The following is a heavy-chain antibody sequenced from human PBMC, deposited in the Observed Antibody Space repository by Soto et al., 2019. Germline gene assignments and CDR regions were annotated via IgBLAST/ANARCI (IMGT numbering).Heavy chain of an antibody. V-gene: IGHV3-13*01. CDR3: ARAGFGSPFDY. J-gene: IGHJ4*02. CDR1: GFTFSSYD. CDR2: IGPAGDT. D-gene: IGHD3-16*01. Sequence: EVQLVESGGGLVQPGGSLRLSCAASGFTFSSYDMHWVRQATGKGLEWVSAIGPAGDTYYPGSVKGRFTICRENAKNSLYLLMNSLRAGDTAVYYCARAGFGSPFDYWGQGTLVTVSS.